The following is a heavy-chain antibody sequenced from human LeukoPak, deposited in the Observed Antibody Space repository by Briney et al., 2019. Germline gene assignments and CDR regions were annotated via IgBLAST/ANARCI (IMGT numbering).Heavy chain of an antibody. CDR1: GYTFTSYA. CDR2: INAGNGNT. J-gene: IGHJ3*02. CDR3: ARHGSSWYSRVAFDI. Sequence: ASVKVSCKASGYTFTSYAMHWVRQAPGQRLEWMGWINAGNGNTKYSQKFQGRVTITRDTSASTAYMELSSLRSEDTAVYYCARHGSSWYSRVAFDIWGQGTMVTVSS. D-gene: IGHD6-13*01. V-gene: IGHV1-3*01.